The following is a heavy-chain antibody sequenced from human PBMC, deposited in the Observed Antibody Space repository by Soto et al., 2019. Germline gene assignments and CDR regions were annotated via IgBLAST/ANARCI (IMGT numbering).Heavy chain of an antibody. CDR1: GFTFSSYA. V-gene: IGHV3-23*01. D-gene: IGHD3-3*01. CDR3: AKEISAATGGYTDTIFGVVITPYYYYGMDV. J-gene: IGHJ6*02. Sequence: GGSLRLSCAASGFTFSSYAMSWVRQAPGKGLEWVSAISGSGGSTYYADSVKGRFTISRDNSKNTLYLQMNSLRAEDTAVYYCAKEISAATGGYTDTIFGVVITPYYYYGMDVWGQGTTVTVSS. CDR2: ISGSGGST.